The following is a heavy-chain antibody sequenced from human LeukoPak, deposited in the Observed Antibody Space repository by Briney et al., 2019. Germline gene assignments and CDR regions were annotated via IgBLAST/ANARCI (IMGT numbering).Heavy chain of an antibody. CDR3: ARQGSGNGRYYFDY. J-gene: IGHJ4*02. CDR2: IIPILGIA. V-gene: IGHV1-69*04. CDR1: GGTFSSYA. Sequence: SVKVSCKASGGTFSSYAISWVRQAPGQELEWRGRIIPILGIANYAQKFQGRVTITADKSTSTAYMELSSLRSGDTAVYYCARQGSGNGRYYFDYWGQGTLVTVSS. D-gene: IGHD2-15*01.